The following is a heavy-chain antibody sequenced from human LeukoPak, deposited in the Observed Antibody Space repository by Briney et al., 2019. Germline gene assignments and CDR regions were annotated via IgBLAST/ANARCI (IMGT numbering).Heavy chain of an antibody. D-gene: IGHD3-9*01. CDR1: GFTFSSYA. Sequence: QAGGSLRLSCGASGFTFSSYAMSWVRQAPGKGLEWVSAISDSGGRTYSADSVKGRFTISRDNSKNTLYLQMNSLRAEDTAVYYCAKEKDILTGYPYPYYYYYMDVWGKGTTVTVSS. V-gene: IGHV3-23*01. CDR3: AKEKDILTGYPYPYYYYYMDV. J-gene: IGHJ6*03. CDR2: ISDSGGRT.